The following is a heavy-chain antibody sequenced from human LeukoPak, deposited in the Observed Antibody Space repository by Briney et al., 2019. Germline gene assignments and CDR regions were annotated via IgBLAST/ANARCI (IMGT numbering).Heavy chain of an antibody. CDR2: ISGSGGST. V-gene: IGHV3-23*01. CDR1: GFTFSSYA. CDR3: AKVDGYYYYMDV. J-gene: IGHJ6*03. D-gene: IGHD2-2*03. Sequence: GGSLRLSCAASGFTFSSYAMSWVRQAPGRGLEWVSAISGSGGSTYYADSVKGRFTISRDNSKNTLYLQMNSLRAEDTAVYYCAKVDGYYYYMDVWGKGTTVTVSS.